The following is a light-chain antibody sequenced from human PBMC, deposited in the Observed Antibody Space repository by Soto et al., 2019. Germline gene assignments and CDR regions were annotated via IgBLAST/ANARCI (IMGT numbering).Light chain of an antibody. CDR3: QQYGSSLIT. J-gene: IGKJ5*01. CDR1: QSVSSSY. Sequence: EIVLTQSPGTLSLSPGERATLSCRASQSVSSSYLAWYQQKPGQAPRLLIYGASSRATGIPDRFSASGSVRDFTLTISRLEPEDFAVYYCQQYGSSLITFGQGTRLEIK. V-gene: IGKV3-20*01. CDR2: GAS.